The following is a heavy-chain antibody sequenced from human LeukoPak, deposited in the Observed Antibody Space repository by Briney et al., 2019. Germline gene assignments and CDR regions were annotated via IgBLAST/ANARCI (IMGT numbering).Heavy chain of an antibody. CDR2: ISYDGSNK. Sequence: PGRSLRLSCAASGFTFSSYAMHWVRQAPGKGLEWVAVISYDGSNKYYADSVKGRFTISRDNSKNTLYLQMNSLRAEDTAVYYCARSTDYWGQGTLVTVFS. J-gene: IGHJ4*02. V-gene: IGHV3-30-3*01. CDR3: ARSTDY. CDR1: GFTFSSYA.